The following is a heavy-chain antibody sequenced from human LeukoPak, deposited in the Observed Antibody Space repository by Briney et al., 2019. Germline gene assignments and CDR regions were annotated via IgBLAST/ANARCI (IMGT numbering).Heavy chain of an antibody. CDR2: ISSSGSTI. Sequence: GGSPRLSCAASGFTFSSYEMNWVRQAPGKGLEWVSYISSSGSTIYYADSVKGRFTISRDNAKNSLYLQMNSLRAEDTAVYYCARDDRGAFDIWGQGTMVTVSS. CDR3: ARDDRGAFDI. CDR1: GFTFSSYE. J-gene: IGHJ3*02. V-gene: IGHV3-48*03.